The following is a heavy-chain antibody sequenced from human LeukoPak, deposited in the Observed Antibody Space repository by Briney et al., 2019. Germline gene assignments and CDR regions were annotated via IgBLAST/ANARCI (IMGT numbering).Heavy chain of an antibody. J-gene: IGHJ3*02. D-gene: IGHD3-22*01. Sequence: SETLSLTCTVSGGSIGNKYWSWIRQPPGKGLEWIGYIYYSGSTNYNPSLKSRVTMSVDTSKNQFSLKLSSVTAADTAVYYCARDWYDSSPLDAFDIWGQGTMVTVSS. CDR3: ARDWYDSSPLDAFDI. V-gene: IGHV4-59*12. CDR2: IYYSGST. CDR1: GGSIGNKY.